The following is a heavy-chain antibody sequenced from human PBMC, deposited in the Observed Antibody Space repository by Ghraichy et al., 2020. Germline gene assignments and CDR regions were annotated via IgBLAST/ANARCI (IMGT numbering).Heavy chain of an antibody. J-gene: IGHJ4*02. Sequence: GGSLRLSCAASGFTFSNAWMSWVRQAPGKGLEWVGRIKSKTDGGTTDYAAPVKGRFTISRDDSKNTLYLQMNSLKTEDTAVYYCTTVPYLGDTAMVIYCGGDCYPDYWGQGTLVTVSS. CDR1: GFTFSNAW. CDR3: TTVPYLGDTAMVIYCGGDCYPDY. D-gene: IGHD2-21*02. CDR2: IKSKTDGGTT. V-gene: IGHV3-15*01.